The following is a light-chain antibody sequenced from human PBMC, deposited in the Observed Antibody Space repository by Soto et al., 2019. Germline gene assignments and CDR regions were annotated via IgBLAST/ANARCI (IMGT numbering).Light chain of an antibody. V-gene: IGKV3-20*01. CDR3: QYYGSSPWT. Sequence: EIVLTQSPGTLSLSPGERGTLSCRASQSVSSNYLAWYQQKPGQAPRLLIYSAFSRATGIPDRFSGSGSGITFPHPFSSLRPEDFAVYYCQYYGSSPWTFGQGTKVEIK. J-gene: IGKJ1*01. CDR1: QSVSSNY. CDR2: SAF.